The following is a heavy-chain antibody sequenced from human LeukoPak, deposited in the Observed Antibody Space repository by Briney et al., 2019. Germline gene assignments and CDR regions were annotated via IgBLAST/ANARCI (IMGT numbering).Heavy chain of an antibody. V-gene: IGHV3-33*06. J-gene: IGHJ4*02. Sequence: GGSLRLSCAASGFTFSSYGMHWVRQAPGKGLEWVAVIWYDGSNKYYADSVKGRFTISRDNSKNTLYLQMNSLRAEDTAVYYCAKDSGEYSYALGLDYWGQGTLVTVSS. CDR1: GFTFSSYG. CDR2: IWYDGSNK. D-gene: IGHD5-18*01. CDR3: AKDSGEYSYALGLDY.